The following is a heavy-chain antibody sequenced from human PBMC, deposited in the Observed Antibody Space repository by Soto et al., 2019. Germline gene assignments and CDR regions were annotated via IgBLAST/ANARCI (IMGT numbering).Heavy chain of an antibody. V-gene: IGHV3-30*18. CDR1: GFTFSNYG. CDR3: AKVRADYYYGSGPFDY. J-gene: IGHJ4*02. CDR2: ISSDGSNK. D-gene: IGHD3-10*01. Sequence: QVQLVESGGGVVQPGRSLRLSCAASGFTFSNYGMHWVRQAPGKGLEWVALISSDGSNKYYADSVKGRFTISRDNSKNTLYLQMNTLRAEDTAVYYCAKVRADYYYGSGPFDYWGLGTLVTVSS.